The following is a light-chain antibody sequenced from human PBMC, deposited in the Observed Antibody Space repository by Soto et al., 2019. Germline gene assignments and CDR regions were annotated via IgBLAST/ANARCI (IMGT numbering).Light chain of an antibody. CDR1: QSVSSY. V-gene: IGKV3-11*01. CDR3: QQRSNWPPGLT. CDR2: DAS. Sequence: EIVLTQSPATLSLSPGERATLSCRASQSVSSYLAWYQQKPGQAPRLLIYDASNRATGIPARFSGSGSGTDLTLTISSLEPEDCAVYYCQQRSNWPPGLTFGGGTKVEIK. J-gene: IGKJ4*01.